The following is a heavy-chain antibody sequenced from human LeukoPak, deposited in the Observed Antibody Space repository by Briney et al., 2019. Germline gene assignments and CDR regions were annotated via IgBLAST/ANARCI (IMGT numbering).Heavy chain of an antibody. CDR1: GFTFSSYG. Sequence: GGSLRLSCAASGFTFSSYGMHWVRQAPGKGLEWVAFIRYDGSNKYYADSVKGRFTISRDNSKNTLYLQMNSLRAEDTAVYYCAPRDWNDGPASHSGQGTLVTVSS. D-gene: IGHD1-1*01. J-gene: IGHJ4*02. CDR3: APRDWNDGPASH. V-gene: IGHV3-30*02. CDR2: IRYDGSNK.